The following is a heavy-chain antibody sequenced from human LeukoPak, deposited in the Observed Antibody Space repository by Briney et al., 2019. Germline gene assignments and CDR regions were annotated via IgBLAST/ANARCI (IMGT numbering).Heavy chain of an antibody. CDR1: GGSISSYY. D-gene: IGHD4-17*01. V-gene: IGHV4-4*07. CDR2: IFTSGST. Sequence: KPSETLSLTCTVSGGSISSYYWSWIRQPAGKGLEWIGRIFTSGSTNYNPSLKSRVTMSVDTSKNQFSLKLSSLTAADTAIYYCARGIESYGDYGYWGQGVLVTVSS. J-gene: IGHJ4*02. CDR3: ARGIESYGDYGY.